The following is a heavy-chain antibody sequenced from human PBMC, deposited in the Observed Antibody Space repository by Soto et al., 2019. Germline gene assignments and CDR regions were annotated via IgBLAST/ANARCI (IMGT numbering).Heavy chain of an antibody. CDR2: ISAYNGNT. CDR1: GYTFTSYG. CDR3: ARGSTMVRGDDAFDI. J-gene: IGHJ3*02. V-gene: IGHV1-18*01. D-gene: IGHD3-10*01. Sequence: ASVKVSCKASGYTFTSYGISWVRQAPGQGHEWMGWISAYNGNTNYAQKLQGRVTMTTDTSTSTAYMELRSLRSDDTAVYYCARGSTMVRGDDAFDIWGQGTMVTVSS.